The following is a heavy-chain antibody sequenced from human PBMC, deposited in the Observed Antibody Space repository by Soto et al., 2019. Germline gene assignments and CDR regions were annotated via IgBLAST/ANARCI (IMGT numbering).Heavy chain of an antibody. CDR2: ISSGGTTT. CDR3: ATQRASIGGSFGRNFDS. Sequence: GGSLRLSCTASGFSFSTHAMSWVRQAPGKGLEWVSSISSGGTTTFYAASVEGRFTISRDKSKNTLYLQMNSLRADDTAVYSCATQRASIGGSFGRNFDSWGQGTQVTVSS. J-gene: IGHJ4*02. D-gene: IGHD3-16*01. CDR1: GFSFSTHA. V-gene: IGHV3-23*01.